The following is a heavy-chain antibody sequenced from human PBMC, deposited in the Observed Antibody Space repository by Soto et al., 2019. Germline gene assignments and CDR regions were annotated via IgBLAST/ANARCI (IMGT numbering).Heavy chain of an antibody. D-gene: IGHD4-17*01. V-gene: IGHV3-43D*04. CDR2: ITWDGRTP. Sequence: LRLSCATSGFKFDDYAVGWVRQAPGKGLEWVSLITWDGRTPYYADSVQGRFTISRDNRENSLYLQMNSLRVEDTALYYCTKTDYGHAFDVWGQGAMVTVSS. CDR1: GFKFDDYA. J-gene: IGHJ3*01. CDR3: TKTDYGHAFDV.